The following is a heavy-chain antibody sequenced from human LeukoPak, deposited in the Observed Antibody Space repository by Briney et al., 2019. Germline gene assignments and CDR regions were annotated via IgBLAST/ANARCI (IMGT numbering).Heavy chain of an antibody. CDR2: INHSGST. CDR1: GGSISSGGYS. V-gene: IGHV4-30-2*01. D-gene: IGHD6-6*01. J-gene: IGHJ4*02. Sequence: PSQTLSLTCTVSGGSISSGGYSWSWIRQHPGKGLEWIGEINHSGSTNYNPSLKSRVTISVDTSKNQFSLKLSSVTAADTAVYYCARGAVLGSSHGYYFDYWGQGTLVTVSS. CDR3: ARGAVLGSSHGYYFDY.